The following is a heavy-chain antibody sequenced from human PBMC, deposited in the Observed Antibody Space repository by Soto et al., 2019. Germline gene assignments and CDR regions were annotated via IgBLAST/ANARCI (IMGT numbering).Heavy chain of an antibody. V-gene: IGHV3-23*01. J-gene: IGHJ4*02. D-gene: IGHD3-10*01. CDR1: GFTFSNCA. CDR3: AKTSLWFGELLPYDFDF. Sequence: EVQLLESGGGLVQPGGSLRLSCTASGFTFSNCAMNWVRQAPGKGLEWVSAISGSGGSTYYADSVKGLFTISRDNSKNAVALQMISLTAEDTAVYFCAKTSLWFGELLPYDFDFWGQANRVTVPS. CDR2: ISGSGGST.